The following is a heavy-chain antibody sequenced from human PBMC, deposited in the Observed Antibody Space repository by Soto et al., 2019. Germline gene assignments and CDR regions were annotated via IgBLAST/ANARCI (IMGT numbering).Heavy chain of an antibody. Sequence: QVQLVQSGAEVKKPGSSVKVSCKASGGTFSSYTISWVRQAPGQGLEWMGRIIPILGIANYAQKFQGRVTITEDKSTSTAYMEMSSLRSEDTAVYYCARFGGTTIFGVVITDAFDIWGQGTMFTVSS. CDR2: IIPILGIA. J-gene: IGHJ3*02. CDR3: ARFGGTTIFGVVITDAFDI. CDR1: GGTFSSYT. V-gene: IGHV1-69*02. D-gene: IGHD3-3*01.